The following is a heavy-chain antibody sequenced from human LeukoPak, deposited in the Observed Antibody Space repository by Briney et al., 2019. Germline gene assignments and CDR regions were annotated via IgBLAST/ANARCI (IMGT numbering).Heavy chain of an antibody. D-gene: IGHD3-22*01. V-gene: IGHV4-38-2*01. J-gene: IGHJ4*02. CDR1: GYSISSGYY. CDR2: IYHSGST. CDR3: ASSYTMIVVVDY. Sequence: SETLSLTCAVSGYSISSGYYWGWIRQPPGKGLEWIGRIYHSGSTYYNPSLKSRVTISVDTSKNQFSLKLSSVTAADTAVYYCASSYTMIVVVDYWGQGTLVTVSS.